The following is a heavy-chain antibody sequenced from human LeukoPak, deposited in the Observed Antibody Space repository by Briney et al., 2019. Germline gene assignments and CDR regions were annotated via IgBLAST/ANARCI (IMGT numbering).Heavy chain of an antibody. J-gene: IGHJ4*02. CDR3: ARSSGYYYYFDY. CDR2: IKQDGSVK. Sequence: GGSLRLSCAASGFTFSGYWMMWVRQTPGKGLEWVANIKQDGSVKQYVDSVKGRFTISRDNAKNSLYLQMNSLRAEDTAVYYCARSSGYYYYFDYWGQGTLVTVSS. D-gene: IGHD3-22*01. CDR1: GFTFSGYW. V-gene: IGHV3-7*01.